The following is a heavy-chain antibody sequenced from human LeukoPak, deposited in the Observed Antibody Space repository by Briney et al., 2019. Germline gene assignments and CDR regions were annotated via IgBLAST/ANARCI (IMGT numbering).Heavy chain of an antibody. D-gene: IGHD6-19*01. CDR3: ANSSGWKYSYYYTDV. CDR2: ISSTSSYI. V-gene: IGHV3-21*01. CDR1: GFTFTNFG. Sequence: PGGSLRLSCAASGFTFTNFGMNWVRQAPGKGLEWVSSISSTSSYIYYADSVKGRFTISRDNAKNSLYLQMNSLRAEATAVYYCANSSGWKYSYYYTDVWGKGTTVIASS. J-gene: IGHJ6*03.